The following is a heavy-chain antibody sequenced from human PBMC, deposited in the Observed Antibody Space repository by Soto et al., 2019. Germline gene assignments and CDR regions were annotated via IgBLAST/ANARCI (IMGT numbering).Heavy chain of an antibody. CDR2: FDPEDGET. Sequence: ASVKVSCKVSGYTLTELSMHWVRQAPGKGLEWMGGFDPEDGETIYAQKFQGRVTMTEDASTDTAYMELSSLRSEDTAVYYCATGSENMEWLRFDAFDIWGQGTMVTVSS. D-gene: IGHD5-12*01. J-gene: IGHJ3*02. V-gene: IGHV1-24*01. CDR3: ATGSENMEWLRFDAFDI. CDR1: GYTLTELS.